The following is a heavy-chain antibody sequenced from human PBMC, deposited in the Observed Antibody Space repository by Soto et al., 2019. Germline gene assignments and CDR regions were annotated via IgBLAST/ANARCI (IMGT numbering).Heavy chain of an antibody. D-gene: IGHD6-6*01. Sequence: EVQLLESGGGLVQPGESLRLSCAASGFTFRSYAMSWVRQAPGKGLEWVSVISGSDDSTYYADSLKGRFTISRDNSKNTLYLQMNSLRAEDTAVYYCAKRSSSSTFDYWGQGTLVTVSS. CDR1: GFTFRSYA. CDR2: ISGSDDST. CDR3: AKRSSSSTFDY. V-gene: IGHV3-23*01. J-gene: IGHJ4*02.